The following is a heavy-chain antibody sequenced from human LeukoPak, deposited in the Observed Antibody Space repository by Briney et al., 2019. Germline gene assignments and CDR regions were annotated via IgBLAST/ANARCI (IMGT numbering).Heavy chain of an antibody. CDR2: IYYSGRT. V-gene: IGHV4-59*01. D-gene: IGHD3-3*01. Sequence: SETLSLTCTVSGGSISSYYCSWIRQSPGKGLEWIGYIYYSGRTNYNPSLKSRVTMSVDTSKNQLCLKLYSVTDADTAVYYCARDHLDDDGAFDIWGQGTMVTVSS. CDR1: GGSISSYY. CDR3: ARDHLDDDGAFDI. J-gene: IGHJ3*02.